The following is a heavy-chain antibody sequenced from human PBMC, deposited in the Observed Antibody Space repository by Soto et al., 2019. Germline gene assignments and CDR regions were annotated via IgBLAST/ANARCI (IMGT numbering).Heavy chain of an antibody. D-gene: IGHD3-10*01. CDR3: ARSSMVRDLLFDY. J-gene: IGHJ4*02. CDR2: TSAYNANT. CDR1: GYTFTSYG. Sequence: QVQLVQSGAEVKKPGASVKVSCKASGYTFTSYGISWVRQAPGQGLEWMGWTSAYNANTNYAQKLQGRVTMTTDTSPSTAYMELRSLTSDDTAVYYCARSSMVRDLLFDYWGQGPLVTVSS. V-gene: IGHV1-18*01.